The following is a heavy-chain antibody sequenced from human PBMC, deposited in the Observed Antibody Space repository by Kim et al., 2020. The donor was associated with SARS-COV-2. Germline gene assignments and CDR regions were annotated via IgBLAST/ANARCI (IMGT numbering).Heavy chain of an antibody. CDR1: GFTFSSYG. Sequence: GGSLRLSCAASGFTFSSYGMNWVRQAPGKGLEWVSTISGTGGNTYYADSVKGRFTISRDNSKHTLYLQMNSLRAEDTALYYCARHVSSGWAFFYWGQGTLVTVSS. V-gene: IGHV3-23*01. D-gene: IGHD6-19*01. CDR3: ARHVSSGWAFFY. CDR2: ISGTGGNT. J-gene: IGHJ4*02.